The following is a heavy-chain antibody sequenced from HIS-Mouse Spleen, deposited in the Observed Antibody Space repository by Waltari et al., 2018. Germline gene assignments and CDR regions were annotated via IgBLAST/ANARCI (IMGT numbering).Heavy chain of an antibody. Sequence: QLQLQESGPGLVKPSETLSLTCTVSGGSISSSSYYWGWIRQPPGKGLEWIGGIYYSGGTYYTPSLKGRVTISVDTSKNQFSLKLSSVTAADTAVYYCAREIPYSSSWYDWYFDLWGRGTLVTVSS. CDR3: AREIPYSSSWYDWYFDL. J-gene: IGHJ2*01. D-gene: IGHD6-13*01. CDR1: GGSISSSSYY. CDR2: IYYSGGT. V-gene: IGHV4-39*07.